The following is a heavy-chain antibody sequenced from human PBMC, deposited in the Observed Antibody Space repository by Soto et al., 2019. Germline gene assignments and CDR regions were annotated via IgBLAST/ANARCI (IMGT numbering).Heavy chain of an antibody. D-gene: IGHD1-1*01. V-gene: IGHV2-5*01. CDR2: IFWNDDK. CDR3: AHRRGASTTGGAFDI. Sequence: QITVKESGPTLVTPTQTLTLTCTFPGFSFSTSGAGVGWIRQPPGKALEWLALIFWNDDKRYTPSLNSRLTITKDTSKNQVVLTMSNLDPVDTATYFCAHRRGASTTGGAFDIWGLGTTVTVSS. CDR1: GFSFSTSGAG. J-gene: IGHJ3*02.